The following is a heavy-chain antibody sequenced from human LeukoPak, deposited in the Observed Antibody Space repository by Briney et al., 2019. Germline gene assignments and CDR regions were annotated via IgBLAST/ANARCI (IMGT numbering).Heavy chain of an antibody. CDR1: GDTFSSYA. V-gene: IGHV1-46*01. Sequence: ASVKVSCKASGDTFSSYAISWVRQAPGQGLEWMGIINPSGGSTSYAQKFQGRVTMTRDMSTSTVYMELSSLRSEDTAVYYCARSGSGWYGPFDYWGQGTLVTVSS. D-gene: IGHD6-19*01. CDR3: ARSGSGWYGPFDY. J-gene: IGHJ4*02. CDR2: INPSGGST.